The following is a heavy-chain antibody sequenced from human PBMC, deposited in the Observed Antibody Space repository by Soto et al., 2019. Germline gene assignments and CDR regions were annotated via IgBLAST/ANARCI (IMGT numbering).Heavy chain of an antibody. CDR2: IIPIFGTA. V-gene: IGHV1-69*01. D-gene: IGHD4-17*01. Sequence: QVQLVQSGAEVKKPGSSVKVSCKASGGTFSSYAISWVRQAPGQGLEWMGGIIPIFGTANYAQKFQGRVTITADESTSTAYMELSSLRSEATAVYYCARASTVTTCLGGHYYYYGMDVWGQGTTVTVSS. CDR3: ARASTVTTCLGGHYYYYGMDV. CDR1: GGTFSSYA. J-gene: IGHJ6*02.